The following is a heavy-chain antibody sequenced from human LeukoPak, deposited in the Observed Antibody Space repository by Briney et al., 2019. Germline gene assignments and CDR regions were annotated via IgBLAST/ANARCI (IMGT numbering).Heavy chain of an antibody. D-gene: IGHD3-10*01. Sequence: PGGSLRLSCAASGFTFSSYAMSWVRQAPGKGLEWVSAISGSGGSTYYADSVKGRFTISRDNSKNTLYLQMNSLRAEDTAVYYCAKDIRGGGYYGSGIDYWGQGTLVTVPS. J-gene: IGHJ4*02. CDR1: GFTFSSYA. V-gene: IGHV3-23*01. CDR3: AKDIRGGGYYGSGIDY. CDR2: ISGSGGST.